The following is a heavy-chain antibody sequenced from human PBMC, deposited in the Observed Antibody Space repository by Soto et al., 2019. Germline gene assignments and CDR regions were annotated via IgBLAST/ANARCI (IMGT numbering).Heavy chain of an antibody. J-gene: IGHJ6*02. CDR2: INPNCGGT. V-gene: IGHV1-2*04. CDR3: ARANDLSYYYGMDV. D-gene: IGHD3-3*01. CDR1: GYTFTGYY. Sequence: ASVKVSCKAPGYTFTGYYMHWVRQAPGQGLEWMGWINPNCGGTNYAQKFQGWVTMTRDTSISTAYMELSRLRSDDTAVYYCARANDLSYYYGMDVWGQGTTVTVSS.